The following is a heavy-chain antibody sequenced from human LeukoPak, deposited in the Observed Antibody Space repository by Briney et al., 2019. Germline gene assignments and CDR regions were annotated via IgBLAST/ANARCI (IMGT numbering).Heavy chain of an antibody. V-gene: IGHV4-59*12. D-gene: IGHD3-9*01. CDR3: FQAEDGIRDFDWFLGY. Sequence: SETLSISYTVTGGSIRTYYCRWIRQPSSKRQRLLGYLYSSGATYYSPSLKSRVTISVDTSKNQFSLELMSVTAADTAVYFFFQAEDGIRDFDWFLGYWGQGTLVTVSS. J-gene: IGHJ4*02. CDR2: LYSSGAT. CDR1: GGSIRTYY.